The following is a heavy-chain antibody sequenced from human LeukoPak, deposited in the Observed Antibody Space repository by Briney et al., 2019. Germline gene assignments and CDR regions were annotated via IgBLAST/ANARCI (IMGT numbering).Heavy chain of an antibody. D-gene: IGHD5-18*01. V-gene: IGHV4-30-2*01. CDR2: IYHSGST. Sequence: SETLSLTCAVSGVSISSGGYSWSWIRQPPGKGLEWIGYIYHSGSTYYNPSLKSRVTISVDRSKNQFSLKLSSVTAADTVVYYCARWIQLGGYYFDYWGQGTLVTVSS. CDR1: GVSISSGGYS. J-gene: IGHJ4*02. CDR3: ARWIQLGGYYFDY.